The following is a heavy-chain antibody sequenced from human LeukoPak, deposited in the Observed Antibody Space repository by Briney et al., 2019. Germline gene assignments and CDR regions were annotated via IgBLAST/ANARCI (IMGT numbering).Heavy chain of an antibody. J-gene: IGHJ2*01. D-gene: IGHD6-13*01. V-gene: IGHV3-23*01. CDR3: ARRGGGSSSWAYWYFDL. CDR1: GFTFSTYD. CDR2: ISGTGGST. Sequence: GGSLRLSCAASGFTFSTYDMTWVRQAPGKGLEWVSAISGTGGSTYYADSVKGRFTISRDNAKNSLYLQMNSLRAEDTAVYYCARRGGGSSSWAYWYFDLWGRGTLVTVSS.